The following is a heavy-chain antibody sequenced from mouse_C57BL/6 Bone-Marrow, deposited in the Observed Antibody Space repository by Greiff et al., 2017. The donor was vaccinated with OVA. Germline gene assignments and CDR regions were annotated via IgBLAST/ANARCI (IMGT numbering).Heavy chain of an antibody. D-gene: IGHD1-1*01. Sequence: EVKLVESGGGLVKPGGSLKLSCAASGFTFSDYGMHWVRQAPEKGLEWVAYISSGSSTIYYADTVKGRFTISRDNAKNTLFLQMTSLRSEDTAMYYGARRDYGSSYDAMDYWGQGTSVTVSS. CDR2: ISSGSSTI. J-gene: IGHJ4*01. CDR1: GFTFSDYG. CDR3: ARRDYGSSYDAMDY. V-gene: IGHV5-17*01.